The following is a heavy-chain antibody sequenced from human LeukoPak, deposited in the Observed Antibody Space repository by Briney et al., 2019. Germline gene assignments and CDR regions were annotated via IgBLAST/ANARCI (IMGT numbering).Heavy chain of an antibody. J-gene: IGHJ4*02. CDR1: GFTFSSYA. V-gene: IGHV3-30-3*01. D-gene: IGHD3-22*01. Sequence: GGSLRLSCAASGFTFSSYAMHWVRQAPGKGLEWVAVISYDGSNKYYADSVKGRFTISRDNSKNTLYLQMNSLRAEDTAVYYCARDLEHYYYDSSGYYPAFDYWGQGALVTVSS. CDR3: ARDLEHYYYDSSGYYPAFDY. CDR2: ISYDGSNK.